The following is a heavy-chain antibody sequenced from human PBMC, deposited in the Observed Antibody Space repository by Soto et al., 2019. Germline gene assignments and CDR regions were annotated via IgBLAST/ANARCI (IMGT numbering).Heavy chain of an antibody. CDR3: AKDVGVAAAAYYFDY. D-gene: IGHD6-13*01. Sequence: EVQLVESGGGLVQPGRSLRLSCAASGFTFDDYAMHWVGQAPGKGLEWVSGISWNSGSIGYADSVKGRFTISRDNAKNSLYLQMNSLRAEDTALYYCAKDVGVAAAAYYFDYWGQGTLVTVSS. J-gene: IGHJ4*02. CDR2: ISWNSGSI. V-gene: IGHV3-9*01. CDR1: GFTFDDYA.